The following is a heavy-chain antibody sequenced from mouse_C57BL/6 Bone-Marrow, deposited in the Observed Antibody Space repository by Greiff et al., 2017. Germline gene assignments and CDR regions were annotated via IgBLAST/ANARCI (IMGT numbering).Heavy chain of an antibody. J-gene: IGHJ4*01. V-gene: IGHV5-4*01. CDR1: GFTFSSYA. D-gene: IGHD1-1*02. Sequence: EVQLVESGGGLVKPGGSLKLSCAASGFTFSSYAMSWVRQTPEKRLEWVATISDGGSYTYYPDNVKGRFTISRDNAKNNLYLQMSHLKSEDTAMYYCARDRGKLLLWAMDYWGQGTSVTVSS. CDR3: ARDRGKLLLWAMDY. CDR2: ISDGGSYT.